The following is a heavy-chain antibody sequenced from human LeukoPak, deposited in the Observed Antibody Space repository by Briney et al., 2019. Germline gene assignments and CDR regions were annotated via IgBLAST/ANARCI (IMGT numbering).Heavy chain of an antibody. D-gene: IGHD5-18*01. CDR3: ARDQLWFESGTPDY. V-gene: IGHV3-53*01. Sequence: GGSLRLSCAASGFTVSSNYMSWVRQAPGKGLEWVSVIYSGGSTYYADSVKGRFTISRDNSKSTLYIQMNSLRAEDTAVYYCARDQLWFESGTPDYWGQGTLVTVSS. CDR1: GFTVSSNY. J-gene: IGHJ4*02. CDR2: IYSGGST.